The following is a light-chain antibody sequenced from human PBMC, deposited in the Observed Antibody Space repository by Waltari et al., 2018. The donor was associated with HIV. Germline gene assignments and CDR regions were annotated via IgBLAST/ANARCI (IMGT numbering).Light chain of an antibody. J-gene: IGLJ2*01. Sequence: QSVLTQPPSASGTPGQRVTISCSGSSSNIGRNYVYWYQQLPGTAPKLLIYRNNRRPSGVPDRFAGSKSGTSASLAISGLRSEDEADYYCAAWDDSLSGLHVVFGGGTKVTVL. CDR2: RNN. CDR1: SSNIGRNY. CDR3: AAWDDSLSGLHVV. V-gene: IGLV1-47*01.